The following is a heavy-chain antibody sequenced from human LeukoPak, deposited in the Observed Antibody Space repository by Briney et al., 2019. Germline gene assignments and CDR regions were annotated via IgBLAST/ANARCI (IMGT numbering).Heavy chain of an antibody. CDR3: ARGYYDSSGYSSFDY. V-gene: IGHV3-74*01. D-gene: IGHD3-22*01. Sequence: GGSLRLSCAASGFTFSSYWMHWVRQAPGKGLVWVSRINSDGSSTSYADSVKGRFTISRDNAKNTLYLQMNSLRAEDTAVYYCARGYYDSSGYSSFDYWGQGTLVTASS. CDR1: GFTFSSYW. J-gene: IGHJ4*02. CDR2: INSDGSST.